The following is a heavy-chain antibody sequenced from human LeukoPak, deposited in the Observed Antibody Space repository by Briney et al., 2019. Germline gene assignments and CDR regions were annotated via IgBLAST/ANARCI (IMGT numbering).Heavy chain of an antibody. CDR1: GGSFSGYY. Sequence: SETLSLTCAVYGGSFSGYYWSWIRQPPGKGLEWIGEINHSGSTNYNPSLKSRVTISVDTSKNQFSLKLSSVTPEDTAVYYCARADSEGMDVWGKGTTVTVSS. J-gene: IGHJ6*03. CDR3: ARADSEGMDV. V-gene: IGHV4-34*01. D-gene: IGHD2-15*01. CDR2: INHSGST.